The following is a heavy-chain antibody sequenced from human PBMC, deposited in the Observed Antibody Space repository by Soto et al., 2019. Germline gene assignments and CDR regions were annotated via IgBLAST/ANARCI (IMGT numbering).Heavy chain of an antibody. CDR3: ARARFGGVIAELDY. Sequence: ASVKVSCKASGGTFSSYTISSVRQAPGQGLEWMGRIIPILGIANYAQKFQGRVTITADKSTSTAYMELSSLRSEDTAVYYCARARFGGVIAELDYWGQGTLVTVSS. J-gene: IGHJ4*02. D-gene: IGHD3-16*02. CDR2: IIPILGIA. V-gene: IGHV1-69*02. CDR1: GGTFSSYT.